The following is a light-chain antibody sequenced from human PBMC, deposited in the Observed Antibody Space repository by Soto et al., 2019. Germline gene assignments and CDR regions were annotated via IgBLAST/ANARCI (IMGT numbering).Light chain of an antibody. J-gene: IGKJ1*01. Sequence: DRFITQSPATLSEYPGERVTLSCRASQTISSNLAWYQQKPGQAPRLLIYGSSIRATGISARFSGSGSGTEFTLTISSLQSEDLAVYYCQRYNNWPRAFGQGTKV. V-gene: IGKV3-15*01. CDR1: QTISSN. CDR3: QRYNNWPRA. CDR2: GSS.